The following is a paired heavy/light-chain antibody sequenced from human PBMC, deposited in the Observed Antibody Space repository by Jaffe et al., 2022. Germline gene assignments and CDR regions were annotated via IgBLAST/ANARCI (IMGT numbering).Heavy chain of an antibody. CDR3: AKDQIAAAGIDY. J-gene: IGHJ4*02. CDR2: IQYDGSNK. D-gene: IGHD6-13*01. Sequence: QVQLVESGGGVVQSGGSLRLSCAASGFTFSSYGMHWVRQAPGKGLEWVAFIQYDGSNKYYADSVKGRFTISRDNSKNTLYLQMNSLRGEDTAVYYCAKDQIAAAGIDYWGQGTLVTVSS. CDR1: GFTFSSYG. V-gene: IGHV3-30*02.
Light chain of an antibody. V-gene: IGLV7-43*01. CDR3: LLYYGGSWV. Sequence: QTVVTQEPSLTVSPGGTVTLTCASSTGAVTSGYYPTWFQQKPGQAPRALIYSTYNKHSWTPARFSGSLLGGKAALTLSGVQPEDEAEYYCLLYYGGSWVFGGGTKLTVL. CDR1: TGAVTSGYY. J-gene: IGLJ3*02. CDR2: STY.